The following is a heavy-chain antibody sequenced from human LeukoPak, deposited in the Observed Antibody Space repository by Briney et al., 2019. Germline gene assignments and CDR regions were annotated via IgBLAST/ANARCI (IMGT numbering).Heavy chain of an antibody. CDR1: GVSISSYY. CDR2: IYYSGST. D-gene: IGHD1-26*01. Sequence: PSETLSLTCTVSGVSISSYYWSWLRQPPGKGLEWIGYIYYSGSTNYNPSLKSRVTISVDTSKNQFSLKLSSVTAADTAVYYCARGRWELLDGFDPWGQGTLVTVSS. J-gene: IGHJ5*02. CDR3: ARGRWELLDGFDP. V-gene: IGHV4-59*01.